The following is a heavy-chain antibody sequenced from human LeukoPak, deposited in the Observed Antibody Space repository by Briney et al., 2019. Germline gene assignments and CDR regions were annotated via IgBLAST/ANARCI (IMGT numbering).Heavy chain of an antibody. CDR2: IYYSRST. J-gene: IGHJ3*02. CDR3: ARDGAYYDSSGYYRGAFDI. D-gene: IGHD3-22*01. CDR1: GGSISSYY. Sequence: PSETLSLTCTVSGGSISSYYWSWIRQPPGKGLEWIGYIYYSRSTNYNPSLKSRVTISVDTSKNQFSLKLSSVTAADTAVYYCARDGAYYDSSGYYRGAFDIWGQGTMVTVSS. V-gene: IGHV4-59*01.